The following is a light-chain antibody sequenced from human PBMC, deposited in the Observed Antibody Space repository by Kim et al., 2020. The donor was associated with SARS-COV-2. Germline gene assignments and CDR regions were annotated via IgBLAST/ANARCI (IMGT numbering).Light chain of an antibody. J-gene: IGLJ2*01. CDR1: SRYVGYYNL. CDR3: CSCAGSSTVV. Sequence: GQTVTISWPRTSRYVGYYNLVSWYQQHPGKAPKLMIYEVSKRPSGVSNRFSGSKSGNTASLTISGLQAEDEADYYCCSCAGSSTVVFGGGTQLTVL. CDR2: EVS. V-gene: IGLV2-23*02.